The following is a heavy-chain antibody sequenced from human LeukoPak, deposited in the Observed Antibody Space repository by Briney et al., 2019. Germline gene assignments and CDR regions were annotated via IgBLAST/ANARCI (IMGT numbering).Heavy chain of an antibody. CDR1: GGTFTSYA. J-gene: IGHJ4*02. D-gene: IGHD2-21*02. V-gene: IGHV1-69*13. Sequence: SVKVSCKASGGTFTSYAISWVRQAPGQGLEWMGRIIPIFGTANYAHKFEGRVTIPADESTSTAYMELSSLRPEDTAVYYCARESVPPYCGGDCCLDYWGQGTLVTVSS. CDR2: IIPIFGTA. CDR3: ARESVPPYCGGDCCLDY.